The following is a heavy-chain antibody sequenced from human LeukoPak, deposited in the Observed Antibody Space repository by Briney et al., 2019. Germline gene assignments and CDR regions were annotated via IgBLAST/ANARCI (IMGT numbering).Heavy chain of an antibody. CDR1: GFTFSSYW. CDR2: IYYSGST. D-gene: IGHD1-14*01. J-gene: IGHJ4*02. Sequence: PGGSLRLSCAASGFTFSSYWMHWVRQAPGKGLEWIGSIYYSGSTYYNPSLKSRVTISVDTSKNQFSLKLSSVTAADTAVYYCARHSRPVPFDYWGQGTLVTVSS. V-gene: IGHV4-39*01. CDR3: ARHSRPVPFDY.